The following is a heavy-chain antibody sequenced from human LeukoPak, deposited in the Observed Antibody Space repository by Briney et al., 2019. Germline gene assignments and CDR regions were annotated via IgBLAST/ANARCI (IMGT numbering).Heavy chain of an antibody. CDR1: GGSISSSSYY. CDR2: IYYSGST. Sequence: SETLSLTCTVSGGSISSSSYYWGWIRQPPGKGLEWIGSIYYSGSTYYNPSLKSRVTISVDTSKNQFSLKLSSVTAADTAVYYCARAYGLTDYYGSGSSISHPYYFDYWGQGTLVTVSS. D-gene: IGHD3-10*01. CDR3: ARAYGLTDYYGSGSSISHPYYFDY. V-gene: IGHV4-39*07. J-gene: IGHJ4*02.